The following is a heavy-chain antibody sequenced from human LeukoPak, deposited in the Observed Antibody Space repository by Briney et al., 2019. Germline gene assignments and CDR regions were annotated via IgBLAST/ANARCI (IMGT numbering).Heavy chain of an antibody. Sequence: ASVKVSCKASGYTFSSYDINWVRQATGQGLEWMGWMNPDSGNTGYAQKFQGRVTITRNASISTAYMELSSLRSEDTAVYYCARDVITFGGVIGRGDFDIWGQGTMVTVSS. V-gene: IGHV1-8*03. CDR2: MNPDSGNT. CDR3: ARDVITFGGVIGRGDFDI. D-gene: IGHD3-16*02. CDR1: GYTFSSYD. J-gene: IGHJ3*02.